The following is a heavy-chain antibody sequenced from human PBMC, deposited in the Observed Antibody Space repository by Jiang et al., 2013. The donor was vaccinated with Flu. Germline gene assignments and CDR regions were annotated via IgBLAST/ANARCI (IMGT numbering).Heavy chain of an antibody. CDR2: IWYDGSNK. CDR1: GFTFSSYG. D-gene: IGHD2-2*01. V-gene: IGHV3-33*01. Sequence: VQLLESGGGVVQPGRSLRLSCAASGFTFSSYGMHWVRQAPGKGLEWVAVIWYDGSNKYYADSVKGRFTISRDNSKNTLYLQMNSLRAEDTAVYYCARGYCTSTSCPWGWYFDLWGRGTLVTVSS. J-gene: IGHJ2*01. CDR3: ARGYCTSTSCPWGWYFDL.